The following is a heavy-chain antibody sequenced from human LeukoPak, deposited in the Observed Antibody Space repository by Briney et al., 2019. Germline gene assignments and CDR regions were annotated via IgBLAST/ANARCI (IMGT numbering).Heavy chain of an antibody. J-gene: IGHJ4*02. Sequence: SETLSLTCAVSGGSISSSNWWSWVRQPPGKGLEWIGEIYHSGSTNYNPSLKSRVTISVDKSKRQFSLNLKSVTAADTAVYYCARHVRVICNGDGCRHWGLIDYWGQGKLVIVSS. CDR1: GGSISSSNW. CDR2: IYHSGST. CDR3: ARHVRVICNGDGCRHWGLIDY. D-gene: IGHD2-15*01. V-gene: IGHV4-4*02.